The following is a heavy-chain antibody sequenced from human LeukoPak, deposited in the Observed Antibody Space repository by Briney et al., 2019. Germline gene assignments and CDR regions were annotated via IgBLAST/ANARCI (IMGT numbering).Heavy chain of an antibody. CDR2: IWFDGSNK. CDR1: GFIFSNDA. V-gene: IGHV3-33*06. D-gene: IGHD1-1*01. Sequence: GRSLRLSCAASGFIFSNDAMHWVRQAPGKGLEWVAFIWFDGSNKHYADSVKGRFTISRDNSKNTLYLQMNSLRAEDTAVYYCAKDGLPPGTTGTTWYTRPYGMGVWGQGTTVTVSS. J-gene: IGHJ6*02. CDR3: AKDGLPPGTTGTTWYTRPYGMGV.